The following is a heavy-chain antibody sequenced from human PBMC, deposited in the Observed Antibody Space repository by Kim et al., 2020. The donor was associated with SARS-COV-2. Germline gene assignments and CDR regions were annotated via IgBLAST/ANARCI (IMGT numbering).Heavy chain of an antibody. D-gene: IGHD6-13*01. J-gene: IGHJ4*02. CDR3: AGSSSWSSLFDY. V-gene: IGHV3-74*01. Sequence: NYADSVKGRFTISRDNAKNTLYLQMNSLRAEDTAVYYCAGSSSWSSLFDYWGQGTLVTVSS.